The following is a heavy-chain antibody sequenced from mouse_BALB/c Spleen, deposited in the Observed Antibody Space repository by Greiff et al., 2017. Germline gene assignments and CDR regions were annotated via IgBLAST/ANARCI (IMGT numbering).Heavy chain of an antibody. CDR2: INPSTGYT. J-gene: IGHJ3*01. D-gene: IGHD2-4*01. CDR3: AIYYDYDPWFAY. Sequence: VQLQQSGAELAKPGASVKMSCKASGYTFTSYWMHWVKQRPGQGLEWIGYINPSTGYTEYNQKFKDKATLTADKSSSTAYMQLSSLTSEDSAVYYCAIYYDYDPWFAYWGQGTLVTVSA. V-gene: IGHV1-7*01. CDR1: GYTFTSYW.